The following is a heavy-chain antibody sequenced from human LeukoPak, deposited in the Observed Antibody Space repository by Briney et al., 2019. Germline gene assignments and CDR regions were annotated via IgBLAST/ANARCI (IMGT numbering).Heavy chain of an antibody. Sequence: GGSLRLSCAASGFTFSSYSMNWVRQAPGKGLEWVSSISSSSSYIYYADSVKGRFTISRDNSKNTLYLQMNSLRAEDTAVYYCAKDPARHYDFWSGSLYFDYWGQGTLVTVSS. CDR3: AKDPARHYDFWSGSLYFDY. J-gene: IGHJ4*02. CDR1: GFTFSSYS. D-gene: IGHD3-3*01. V-gene: IGHV3-21*01. CDR2: ISSSSSYI.